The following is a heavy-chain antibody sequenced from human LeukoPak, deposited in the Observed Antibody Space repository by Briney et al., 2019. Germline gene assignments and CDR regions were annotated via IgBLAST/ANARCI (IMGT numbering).Heavy chain of an antibody. D-gene: IGHD3-3*01. V-gene: IGHV4-38-2*01. J-gene: IGHJ4*02. CDR3: ARVVDFWSGYPFDY. CDR1: GYSISSGYY. CDR2: MYHSGIA. Sequence: SETLSLTCAVSGYSISSGYYWGWIRQPPGKGLEWMCSMYHSGIAYYNPSLKGRVTISVATSKNQFSLKLSSVTAADTAVCYCARVVDFWSGYPFDYWGQGTLVTVSS.